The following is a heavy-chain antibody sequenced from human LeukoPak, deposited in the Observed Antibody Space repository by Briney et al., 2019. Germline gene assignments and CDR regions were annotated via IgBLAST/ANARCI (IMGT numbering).Heavy chain of an antibody. V-gene: IGHV3-48*01. D-gene: IGHD6-13*01. Sequence: GGSLRLTCAASGFTFSSHSMNWVRQAPGKGLEWGSYISSSNSPIYYADSVKGRFTISRDNAKNSLYLQMNSLSVEDTAVYYCARDRYSSSWGQGTVVTVSS. CDR1: GFTFSSHS. CDR2: ISSSNSPI. CDR3: ARDRYSSS. J-gene: IGHJ5*02.